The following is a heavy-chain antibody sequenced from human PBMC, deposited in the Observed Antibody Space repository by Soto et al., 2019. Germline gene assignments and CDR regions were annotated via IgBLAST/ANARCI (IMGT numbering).Heavy chain of an antibody. D-gene: IGHD5-12*01. V-gene: IGHV3-7*01. J-gene: IGHJ4*02. CDR3: ARDADGYES. Sequence: EAQLVESGGGLVQPGGSLRLSCAASGFTFSNSWMSWVRQAPGEGLEWVANINKDGSEGYYVGSVKGRFAISRDNAENSLFLQMSSLRVEDTAVYYCARDADGYESWGQGTLVTVSS. CDR1: GFTFSNSW. CDR2: INKDGSEG.